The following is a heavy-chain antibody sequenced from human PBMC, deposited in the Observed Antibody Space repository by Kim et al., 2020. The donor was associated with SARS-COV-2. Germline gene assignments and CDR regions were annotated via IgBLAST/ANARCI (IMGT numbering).Heavy chain of an antibody. Sequence: GGSLRLSCVTSGFTLSDSAMYWVRQTPGKGLEWISSISDNGGHTSYADSVKGRFTFSRDDAKNSLFLQMNSLRDDDTALYYCARRLATTAMGFWY. CDR1: GFTLSDSA. J-gene: IGHJ2*01. D-gene: IGHD5-12*01. CDR3: ARRLATTAMGFWY. CDR2: ISDNGGHT. V-gene: IGHV3-21*04.